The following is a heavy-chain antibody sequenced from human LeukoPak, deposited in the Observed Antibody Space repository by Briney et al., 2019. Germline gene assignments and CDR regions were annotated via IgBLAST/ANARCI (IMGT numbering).Heavy chain of an antibody. J-gene: IGHJ4*02. CDR2: INPSGGST. CDR3: ARGEYSYGAPFDY. V-gene: IGHV1-46*01. D-gene: IGHD5-18*01. Sequence: GASVTVSCTASGYTFTSYYMHWVRQAPGKGLEWMGIINPSGGSTSYAQKFQGRVTMTRDTSMSTVYMELSSLRSEDTAVYYCARGEYSYGAPFDYWGQGTLVTVSS. CDR1: GYTFTSYY.